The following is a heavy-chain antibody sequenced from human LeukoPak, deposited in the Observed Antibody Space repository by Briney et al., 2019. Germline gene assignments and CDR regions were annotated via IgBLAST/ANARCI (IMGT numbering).Heavy chain of an antibody. V-gene: IGHV4-34*01. Sequence: SETLSLTCAVYGESFSGYYWSWIRQPPGKGLEWIGEINHSGSTNYNPSLKSRVTISVDTSKNQFSLKLSSVTAADTAVYYCARARINCDSSRYGMDVWGQGTTVTVSS. CDR3: ARARINCDSSRYGMDV. CDR2: INHSGST. D-gene: IGHD2-21*01. CDR1: GESFSGYY. J-gene: IGHJ6*02.